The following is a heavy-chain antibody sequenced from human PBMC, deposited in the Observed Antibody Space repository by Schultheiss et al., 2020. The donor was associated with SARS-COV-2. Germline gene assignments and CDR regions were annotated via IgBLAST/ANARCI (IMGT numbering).Heavy chain of an antibody. CDR1: GGSISSGSYY. V-gene: IGHV4-39*01. CDR3: ARHVLAVAGTYFDY. Sequence: SETLSLTCTVSGGSISSGSYYWGWIRQPPGKGLEWIGSIYYSGSTYYNPSLKSRVTISVDTSKNQFSLKLSSVTAADTAVYYCARHVLAVAGTYFDYWGQGTLVTVSS. J-gene: IGHJ4*02. CDR2: IYYSGST. D-gene: IGHD6-19*01.